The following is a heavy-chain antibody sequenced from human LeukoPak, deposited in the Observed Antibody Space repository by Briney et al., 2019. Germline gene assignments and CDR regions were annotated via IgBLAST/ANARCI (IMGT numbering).Heavy chain of an antibody. J-gene: IGHJ4*02. Sequence: SETPSLTCAVSGYSISSGYYWGWIRQPPGKGLEWIGSIYHSGSTYYNPSLKSRVTISVDTSKNQFSLKLSSVTAADTAVYYCARDRGSYPRLGYFDYWGQGTLVTVSS. CDR3: ARDRGSYPRLGYFDY. V-gene: IGHV4-38-2*02. CDR1: GYSISSGYY. D-gene: IGHD1-26*01. CDR2: IYHSGST.